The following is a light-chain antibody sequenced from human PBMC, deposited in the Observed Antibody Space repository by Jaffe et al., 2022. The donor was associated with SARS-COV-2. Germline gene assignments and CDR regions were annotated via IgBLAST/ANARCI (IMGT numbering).Light chain of an antibody. Sequence: QSALTQPASVSGSPGQSITISCTGTSSDVGGHNYVSWYQQHPGKAPKLMIYDVTNRPSGVSNRFSGSKSGNTASLTISGLQAEDEADYYCSSYTGISTVLFGGGTKLTVL. J-gene: IGLJ2*01. CDR2: DVT. CDR3: SSYTGISTVL. CDR1: SSDVGGHNY. V-gene: IGLV2-14*03.